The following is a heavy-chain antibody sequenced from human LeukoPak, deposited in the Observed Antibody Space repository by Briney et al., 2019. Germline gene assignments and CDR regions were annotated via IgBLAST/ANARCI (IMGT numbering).Heavy chain of an antibody. CDR3: ARAYGSGSYYKGSDY. J-gene: IGHJ4*02. D-gene: IGHD3-10*01. V-gene: IGHV3-21*01. CDR2: ISSGSSYI. CDR1: GFTFSSYA. Sequence: KSGGSLRLSCAASGFTFSSYAMSWVRQAPGKGLEWVSSISSGSSYIYYADSVKGRFTISRDNAKNSLYLQMNSLRAEDTAVYYCARAYGSGSYYKGSDYWGQGTLVTVSS.